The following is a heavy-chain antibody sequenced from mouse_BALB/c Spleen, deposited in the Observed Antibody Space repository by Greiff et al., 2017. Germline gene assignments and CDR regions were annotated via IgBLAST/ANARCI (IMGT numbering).Heavy chain of an antibody. CDR3: AAGDPLYYAMDY. J-gene: IGHJ4*01. V-gene: IGHV5-4*02. D-gene: IGHD3-3*01. CDR1: GFTFSDYY. CDR2: ISDGGSYT. Sequence: EVQGVESGGGLVKPGGSLKLSCAASGFTFSDYYMYWVRQTPEKRLEWVATISDGGSYTYYPDSVKGRFTISRDNAKNNLYLQMSSLKSEDTAMYYCAAGDPLYYAMDYWGQGTSVTVSS.